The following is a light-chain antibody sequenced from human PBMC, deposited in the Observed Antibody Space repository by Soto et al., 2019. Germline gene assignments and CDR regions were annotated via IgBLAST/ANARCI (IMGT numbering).Light chain of an antibody. CDR2: GAS. V-gene: IGKV3-20*01. CDR1: QSVSSTY. Sequence: EIVLTQSPGTLSLSPGERATLSCRASQSVSSTYLVWYQQKLGQAPRLLIYGASSRATGIPDRFSGSGSGTDFTLTISRLEPEDFAVYYCQQYGSSYTFGQGTKLEIK. CDR3: QQYGSSYT. J-gene: IGKJ2*01.